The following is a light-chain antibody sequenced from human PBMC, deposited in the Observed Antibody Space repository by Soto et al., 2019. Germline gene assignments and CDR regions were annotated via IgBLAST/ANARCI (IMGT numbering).Light chain of an antibody. CDR1: QSICSW. CDR3: QQYNPYSRT. V-gene: IGKV1-5*01. Sequence: DIQMTQSPSTLSASVGDRVPITGRASQSICSWLTWYQQKPGKAPNLLIYAASSLQSGVPSRFSGSGSGTDFTLTISSLQRDDFAIYYCQQYNPYSRTFGQGTKVDNK. J-gene: IGKJ1*01. CDR2: AAS.